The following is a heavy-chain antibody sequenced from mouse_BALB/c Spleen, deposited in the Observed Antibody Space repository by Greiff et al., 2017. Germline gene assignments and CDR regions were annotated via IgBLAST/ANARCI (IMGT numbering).Heavy chain of an antibody. D-gene: IGHD1-1*01. J-gene: IGHJ3*01. CDR1: GYSFTGYY. CDR2: ISCYNGAT. V-gene: IGHV1S34*01. CDR3: ARYYGSSRAWCAY. Sequence: LVKTGASVKISCKASGYSFTGYYMHWVKQSHGKSLEWIGYISCYNGATSYNQKFKGKATFTVDTSSSTAYMQFNSLTSEDSAVYYCARYYGSSRAWCAYWGQGTLVTVSA.